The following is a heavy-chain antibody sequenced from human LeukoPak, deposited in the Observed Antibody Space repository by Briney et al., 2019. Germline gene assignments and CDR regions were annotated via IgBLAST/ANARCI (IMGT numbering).Heavy chain of an antibody. J-gene: IGHJ6*03. Sequence: PGGSLRLSCAASGFTFSSYEMNWVRQAPGKGLEWVSYISSSGSTIYYADSVKGRFTISRDNAKNSLYPQMNSLRAEDTAVYYCARDPYSGGYGDYYYYYMDLWGQGTTVTISS. V-gene: IGHV3-48*03. CDR3: ARDPYSGGYGDYYYYYMDL. CDR1: GFTFSSYE. CDR2: ISSSGSTI. D-gene: IGHD1-26*01.